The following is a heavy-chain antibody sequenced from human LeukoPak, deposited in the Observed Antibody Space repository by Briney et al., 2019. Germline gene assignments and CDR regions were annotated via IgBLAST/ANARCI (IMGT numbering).Heavy chain of an antibody. CDR3: ARVGPGIAVAGWTSNAFDI. CDR2: ISYDGTNK. J-gene: IGHJ3*02. CDR1: GFTFSSYG. D-gene: IGHD6-19*01. V-gene: IGHV3-30*03. Sequence: PGRSLRLSCAASGFTFSSYGMHWVRQAPGKGLEWVAVISYDGTNKYYADSVKGRFTISRDNSENTLYLQMNSLRAEDTAVYYCARVGPGIAVAGWTSNAFDIWGQGTMVTVSS.